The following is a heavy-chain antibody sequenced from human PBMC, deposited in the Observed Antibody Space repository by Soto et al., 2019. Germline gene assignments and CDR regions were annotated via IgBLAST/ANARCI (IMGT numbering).Heavy chain of an antibody. D-gene: IGHD3-10*01. J-gene: IGHJ5*02. CDR1: GFTFSSYG. V-gene: IGHV3-30*03. CDR3: NADPPGVRGPSRNWFDP. CDR2: ISYDGSNK. Sequence: PGGSLRLSCAASGFTFSSYGMHWVRQAPGKGLEWVAVISYDGSNKYYADSVKGRFTISRDNSKNTLYLQMNRLRVEDTAVYYCNADPPGVRGPSRNWFDPWGQGTLVTVSS.